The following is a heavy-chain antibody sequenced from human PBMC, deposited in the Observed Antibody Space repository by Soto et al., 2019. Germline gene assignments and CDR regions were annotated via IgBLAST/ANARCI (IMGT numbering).Heavy chain of an antibody. D-gene: IGHD6-13*01. Sequence: GGSLRLSCAASGFTFSSYAMSWVRQAPGKGLEWVSAISGSGGSTYYADSVKGRFTISRDNSKNTLYLQMNSLRAEDTAVYYCARAYSSSWYYYYYGMDVWGQGTTVTVSS. CDR2: ISGSGGST. V-gene: IGHV3-23*01. CDR1: GFTFSSYA. CDR3: ARAYSSSWYYYYYGMDV. J-gene: IGHJ6*02.